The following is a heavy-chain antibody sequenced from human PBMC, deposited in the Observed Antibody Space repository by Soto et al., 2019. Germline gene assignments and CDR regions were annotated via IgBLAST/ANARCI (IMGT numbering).Heavy chain of an antibody. Sequence: ASVKVSCKASGYTFTGYYLHWVRQAPGQGLEWMGWINPNSGGTNYAQKFQGRVTMTGDTSISTAYMELTRLTSDDTAVYYCARDKGGVVAAMFGMDVWGQGTTVTVSS. CDR3: ARDKGGVVAAMFGMDV. CDR1: GYTFTGYY. J-gene: IGHJ6*02. CDR2: INPNSGGT. D-gene: IGHD2-15*01. V-gene: IGHV1-2*02.